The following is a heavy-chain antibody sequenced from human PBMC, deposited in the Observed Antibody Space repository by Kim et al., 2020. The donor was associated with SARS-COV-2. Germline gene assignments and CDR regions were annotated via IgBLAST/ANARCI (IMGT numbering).Heavy chain of an antibody. CDR1: GFTFSSYG. Sequence: GGSLRLSCAASGFTFSSYGMHWVRQAPGKGLEWVAVIWYDGSNKYYADSVKGRFTISRDNSKNTLYLQMNSLRAEDTAVYYCARGERGYSYGYNYYGMDVWGQGTTVTVSS. CDR2: IWYDGSNK. D-gene: IGHD5-18*01. V-gene: IGHV3-33*01. J-gene: IGHJ6*02. CDR3: ARGERGYSYGYNYYGMDV.